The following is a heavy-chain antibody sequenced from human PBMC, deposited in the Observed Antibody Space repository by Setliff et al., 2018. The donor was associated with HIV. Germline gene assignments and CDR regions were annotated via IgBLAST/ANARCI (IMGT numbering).Heavy chain of an antibody. Sequence: ASVKVSCKASGYDFTAYAISWVRQAPGQGLEWMGRIGSDNANIKFAQSFQGRVTMTTDTSTNTAYLELTSLRSDDTAVYYCARYAASGTGWFDPWGQGTQVTVSS. CDR2: IGSDNANI. CDR1: GYDFTAYA. D-gene: IGHD2-8*02. CDR3: ARYAASGTGWFDP. J-gene: IGHJ5*02. V-gene: IGHV1-18*01.